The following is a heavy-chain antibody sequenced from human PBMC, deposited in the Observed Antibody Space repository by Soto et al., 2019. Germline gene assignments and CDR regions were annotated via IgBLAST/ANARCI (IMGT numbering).Heavy chain of an antibody. D-gene: IGHD5-12*01. J-gene: IGHJ5*02. CDR1: GASINSGNYN. Sequence: VQLQESGPGLVKPSQTLSLICTVSGASINSGNYNWTWIRQHTGRGLEWIGCIDYSGSAYYNPSLKSRVAISVDTSKDQFSLNLTSVTAADTAVYYCARGIVASIFGGFDPWGQGTLGSVSS. CDR3: ARGIVASIFGGFDP. CDR2: IDYSGSA. V-gene: IGHV4-31*03.